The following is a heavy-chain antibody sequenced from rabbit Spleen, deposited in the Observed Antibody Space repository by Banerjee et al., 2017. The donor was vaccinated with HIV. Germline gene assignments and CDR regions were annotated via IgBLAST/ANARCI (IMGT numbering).Heavy chain of an antibody. CDR3: ARDGAGGSYFAL. Sequence: EQLMESGGGLVQNGGFLKLSCKASGFDFSRTGVSWVRQAPVKGLEWIGYIDLLFGTTSYANWVNGLFTISSHNAQNTVFLQMTILTAADTATYFCARDGAGGSYFALWSQGTLVTVS. CDR1: GFDFSRTG. D-gene: IGHD8-1*01. V-gene: IGHV1S47*01. J-gene: IGHJ4*01. CDR2: IDLLFGTT.